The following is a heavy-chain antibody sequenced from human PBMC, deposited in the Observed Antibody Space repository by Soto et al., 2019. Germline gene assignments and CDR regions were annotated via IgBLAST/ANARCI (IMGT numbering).Heavy chain of an antibody. CDR3: AKGFGGRLYGTGSDGFDD. D-gene: IGHD3-10*01. J-gene: IGHJ4*02. CDR2: INHSGSI. CDR1: GGSLSGYS. V-gene: IGHV4-34*01. Sequence: QVRLQHWGAGLLKPSETLSRTCAVYGGSLSGYSWSWIRQPPGRGLEWIGEINHSGSINYNPTLRRRVTISVDTPTNPFSLSLTSVTAADTAVYYCAKGFGGRLYGTGSDGFDDWGQGILVTVSS.